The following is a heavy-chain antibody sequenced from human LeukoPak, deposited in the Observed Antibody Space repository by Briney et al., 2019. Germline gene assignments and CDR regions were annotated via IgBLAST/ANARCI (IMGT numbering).Heavy chain of an antibody. CDR2: IYTSGTT. CDR1: GDFISTYY. Sequence: PSETLSLTCTVCGDFISTYYWSWIRQPAGKGLEWVGRIYTSGTTNYNPSLKSRVTMSVDTSKNQFSLKLSSVTAADTAVYYCARDLSDWGQGILVTVSS. V-gene: IGHV4-4*07. CDR3: ARDLSD. J-gene: IGHJ4*02.